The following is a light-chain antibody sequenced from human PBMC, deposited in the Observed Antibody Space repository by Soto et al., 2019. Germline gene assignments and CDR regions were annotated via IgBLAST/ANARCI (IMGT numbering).Light chain of an antibody. V-gene: IGKV3-15*01. J-gene: IGKJ1*01. CDR2: GAS. CDR3: QQYNNWPRT. CDR1: QSVNRN. Sequence: ETVMTQSAATLSVSPGERATLSCRASQSVNRNLAWYQQKPGQAPRLLIYGASTRVTGIPARFSGSGSGTEFTLTISSLQSEDFAVYYCQQYNNWPRTFGQGTKVEIK.